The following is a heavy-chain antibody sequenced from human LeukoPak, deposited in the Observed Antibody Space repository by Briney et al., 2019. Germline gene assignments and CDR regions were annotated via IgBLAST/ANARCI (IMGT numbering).Heavy chain of an antibody. D-gene: IGHD1-26*01. CDR1: GFTVSSNY. CDR2: IYSGGST. J-gene: IGHJ5*02. Sequence: GGSLRLSCAASGFTVSSNYMSWVRQAPGKGLEWVSVIYSGGSTYYADSVKGRFTISRDNSKNTLYLQMNSLRAEDTAVYYCARGLYSGSNPPRFDPWGQGTPVTVSS. V-gene: IGHV3-66*01. CDR3: ARGLYSGSNPPRFDP.